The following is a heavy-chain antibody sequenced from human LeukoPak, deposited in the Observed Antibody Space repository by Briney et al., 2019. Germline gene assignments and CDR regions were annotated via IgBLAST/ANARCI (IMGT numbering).Heavy chain of an antibody. CDR3: ARDPLRYLRVGHYDY. Sequence: GGSLRLSCAASGFTFSNSAMNWVRQVPGKGLEWVSSIDYDSSHISYAASVRGRFTISRDNARNSVYLQMNSLRVEDMAVYYCARDPLRYLRVGHYDYWGQGTLVAASP. CDR2: IDYDSSHI. J-gene: IGHJ4*02. CDR1: GFTFSNSA. V-gene: IGHV3-21*01. D-gene: IGHD3-9*01.